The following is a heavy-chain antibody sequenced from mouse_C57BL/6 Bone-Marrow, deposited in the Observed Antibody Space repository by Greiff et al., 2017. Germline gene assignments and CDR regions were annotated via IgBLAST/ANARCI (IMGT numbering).Heavy chain of an antibody. CDR2: IDPSSGGT. CDR1: GYTFTSYW. V-gene: IGHV1-72*01. CDR3: ARSTDFDY. Sequence: VQLQQPGAELVKPGASVTLSCKASGYTFTSYWLHWVKKRPGRGLEWIGRIDPSSGGTKYNEKFKSKAILTLDKPSSPSYMQLSRLTSDDSAVAYCARSTDFDYWGQGTNLTVSS. J-gene: IGHJ2*01.